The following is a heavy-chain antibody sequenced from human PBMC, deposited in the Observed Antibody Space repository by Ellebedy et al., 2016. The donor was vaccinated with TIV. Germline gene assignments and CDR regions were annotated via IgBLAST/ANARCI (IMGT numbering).Heavy chain of an antibody. CDR1: GFTFSSYW. D-gene: IGHD5-18*01. J-gene: IGHJ4*02. CDR3: PPGGWIRD. V-gene: IGHV3-74*01. CDR2: INIDGSST. Sequence: PGGSLRLSCAASGFTFSSYWMHWVRQAPGKGLVWVSRINIDGSSTSYADSVKGRFTISRDNAKNTLYLQMTSLRAEDTAVYYCPPGGWIRDWGQGTLVTVSS.